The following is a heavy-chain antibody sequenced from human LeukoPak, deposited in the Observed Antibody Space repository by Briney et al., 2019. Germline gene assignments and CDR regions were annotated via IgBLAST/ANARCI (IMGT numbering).Heavy chain of an antibody. CDR2: IYYSGST. V-gene: IGHV4-59*01. CDR1: GGSISSYY. Sequence: SETLSLTCTVSGGSISSYYWSWIRQPPGKGLEWIGYIYYSGSTNSNPSLKSRVTISVDTSKNQFSLKLSSVTAADTAVYYCARGRVGCPFDYWGQGTLVTVSS. D-gene: IGHD1-26*01. CDR3: ARGRVGCPFDY. J-gene: IGHJ4*02.